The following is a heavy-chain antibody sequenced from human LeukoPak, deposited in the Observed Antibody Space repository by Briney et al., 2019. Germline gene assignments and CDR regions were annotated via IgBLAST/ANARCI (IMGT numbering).Heavy chain of an antibody. Sequence: SETLSLTCTVSGDSISSGSYYWSWIRQPAGKGLEWIGLVYTTGSTNYNPSLKSRVTISVDTSKNQCSLNLTSVTAADTALYYCARKFDFWGQGTLVTVSS. CDR1: GDSISSGSYY. CDR2: VYTTGST. V-gene: IGHV4-61*02. J-gene: IGHJ4*02. CDR3: ARKFDF.